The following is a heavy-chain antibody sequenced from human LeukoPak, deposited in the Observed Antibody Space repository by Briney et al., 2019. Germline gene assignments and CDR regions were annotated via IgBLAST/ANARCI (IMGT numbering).Heavy chain of an antibody. Sequence: PGGSLRLSCAASGFTFSSYAMSWVRQAPGKGLEWVSAISGSGGSTYYADSVKGRFTISRDNSKNTLYLQMNSLRAEDTAVYYCAGDSSGYYYVDSWGQGTLATVSS. CDR1: GFTFSSYA. J-gene: IGHJ4*02. CDR3: AGDSSGYYYVDS. D-gene: IGHD3-22*01. V-gene: IGHV3-23*01. CDR2: ISGSGGST.